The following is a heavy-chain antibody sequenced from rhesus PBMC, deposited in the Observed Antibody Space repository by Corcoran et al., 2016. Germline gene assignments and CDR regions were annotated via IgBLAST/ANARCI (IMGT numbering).Heavy chain of an antibody. CDR1: GFTFSDSY. CDR2: IRNKDNGGTA. J-gene: IGHJ4*01. CDR3: ARGTQWVRY. D-gene: IGHD5-42*01. Sequence: EVQLVESGGGLVQPGGSLSVSCAASGFTFSDSYMQWFRQAPGKGAEWVGFIRNKDNGGTAEYAASVKGTFTISRDDSKSIASLQMNSLKTEDTAVYYCARGTQWVRYWGQGVLVTVSS. V-gene: IGHV3-116*01.